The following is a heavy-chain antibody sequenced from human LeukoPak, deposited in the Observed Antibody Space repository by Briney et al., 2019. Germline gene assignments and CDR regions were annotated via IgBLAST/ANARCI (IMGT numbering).Heavy chain of an antibody. CDR2: MCYGGSS. V-gene: IGHV4-39*01. J-gene: IGHJ3*02. CDR1: GASIARSSYGTSYY. D-gene: IGHD6-6*01. CDR3: ASLPKYGNSLKAFDI. Sequence: SETLSLTCTVSGASIARSSYGTSYYWGWIRPPPGKGLEWIGSMCYGGSSYFDPSLKSRVTISVDTSKNQFSLKLNSVTAADTAVYYCASLPKYGNSLKAFDIWGQGTMVTVSS.